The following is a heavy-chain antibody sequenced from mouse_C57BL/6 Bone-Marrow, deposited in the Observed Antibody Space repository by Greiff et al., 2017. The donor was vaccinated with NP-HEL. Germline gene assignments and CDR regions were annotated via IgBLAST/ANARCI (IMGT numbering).Heavy chain of an antibody. Sequence: QVQLQQPGAELVRPGSSVKLSCKASGYTFTSYWMDWVKQRPGQGLEWIGNIYPSDSETHYNQKFKDKATLTVDKSSSTAYMQLSSLTSEDSAVYYCARGGYLLWSFAYWGQGTLVTVSA. J-gene: IGHJ3*01. V-gene: IGHV1-61*01. D-gene: IGHD2-1*01. CDR1: GYTFTSYW. CDR3: ARGGYLLWSFAY. CDR2: IYPSDSET.